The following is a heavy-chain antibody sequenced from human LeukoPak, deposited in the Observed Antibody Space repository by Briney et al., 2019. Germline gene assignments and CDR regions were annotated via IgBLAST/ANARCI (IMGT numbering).Heavy chain of an antibody. CDR1: GFTFSSYA. V-gene: IGHV3-23*01. CDR3: ARKGIGSSRYQNMDV. Sequence: GGSLRLSCAASGFTFSSYAMSWVRQAPGKGPEWVSPISIDGGRTYDADSVKGRFTDSRDTSKNTLYLKMNSLRAEDTAVYYCARKGIGSSRYQNMDVWGKGTMVTVSS. J-gene: IGHJ6*03. D-gene: IGHD6-25*01. CDR2: ISIDGGRT.